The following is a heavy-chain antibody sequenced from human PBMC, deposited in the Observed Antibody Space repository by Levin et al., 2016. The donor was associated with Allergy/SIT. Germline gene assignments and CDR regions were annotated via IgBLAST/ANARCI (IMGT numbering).Heavy chain of an antibody. V-gene: IGHV3-30*04. CDR3: ANTEWDSKYSSSSMRLVI. J-gene: IGHJ4*02. CDR2: ISYDGSNK. D-gene: IGHD6-6*01. Sequence: VRQAPGKGLEWVAVISYDGSNKYYADSVKGRFTISRDNSKNTLYLQMNSLRAEDTAVYYCANTEWDSKYSSSSMRLVIWGQGTLVTVSS.